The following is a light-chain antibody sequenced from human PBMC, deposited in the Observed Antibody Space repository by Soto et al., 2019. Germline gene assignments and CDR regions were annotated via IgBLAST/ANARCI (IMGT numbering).Light chain of an antibody. CDR2: AAS. CDR1: QGISSY. Sequence: AIRMTPSPSSLSASTGDRVTITCRASQGISSYLAWYQQKPGKAPKLLIYAASTLQSGVPSRFSGSGSGTDFTLTISCLQSEDFATYYCQQYYSYPPLTFGGVTKVEIK. J-gene: IGKJ4*01. V-gene: IGKV1-8*01. CDR3: QQYYSYPPLT.